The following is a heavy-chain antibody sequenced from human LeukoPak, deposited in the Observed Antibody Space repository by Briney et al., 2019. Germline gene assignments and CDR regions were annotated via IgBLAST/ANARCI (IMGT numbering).Heavy chain of an antibody. Sequence: SETLSLTCTVSGGSISSYYWSWIRQPPGKGLEWIGYIYYSGSTNYNPSLKSRVTISVDTSKNQFSLQLSSVTAADTAVYYCARSLLGGSYFAFDIWGQGTMVTVSS. CDR1: GGSISSYY. D-gene: IGHD1-26*01. J-gene: IGHJ3*02. CDR2: IYYSGST. V-gene: IGHV4-59*01. CDR3: ARSLLGGSYFAFDI.